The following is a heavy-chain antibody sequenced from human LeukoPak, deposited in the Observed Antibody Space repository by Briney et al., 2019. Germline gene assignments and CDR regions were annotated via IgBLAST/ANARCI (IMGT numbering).Heavy chain of an antibody. CDR2: IFHRGGT. V-gene: IGHV4-30-4*01. J-gene: IGHJ4*02. CDR3: IREILYCSGGSCYRGPFDN. D-gene: IGHD2-15*01. CDR1: NDSISSGDYY. Sequence: PSETLSLTCTVSNDSISSGDYYWNWIRQPPGKGLEWIGYIFHRGGTSYNPSLKSRILFSVDTSQNQFSLKLNSVTAADTAVYYCIREILYCSGGSCYRGPFDNWGQGTLVTVSA.